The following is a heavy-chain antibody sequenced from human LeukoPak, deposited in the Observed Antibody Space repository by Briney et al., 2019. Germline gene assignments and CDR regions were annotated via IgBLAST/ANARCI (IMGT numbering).Heavy chain of an antibody. CDR3: ARDGFSNGDPHHDGFDI. Sequence: GGSLRLSCAASGFTFSSYAMHWVRQAPGKGLEWVAVISYDGSNKYYADSMKGRFTISRDNSKNTLYLQMNSLRAEDTAVYYCARDGFSNGDPHHDGFDIWGQGTMVTVSS. CDR2: ISYDGSNK. D-gene: IGHD2-8*01. J-gene: IGHJ3*02. V-gene: IGHV3-30*04. CDR1: GFTFSSYA.